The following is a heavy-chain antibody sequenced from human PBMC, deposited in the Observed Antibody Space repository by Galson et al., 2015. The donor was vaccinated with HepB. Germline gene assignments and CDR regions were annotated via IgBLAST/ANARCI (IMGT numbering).Heavy chain of an antibody. Sequence: SLRLSCAASGFTFSSYSMNWVRQAPGKGLEWVSSISSSSSYIYYADSGKGRFTIPRDNAKNSLYLQMNSLRAEDTAVYYCARGGYCSSTSCYGDYWGQGTLVTVSS. D-gene: IGHD2-2*01. CDR2: ISSSSSYI. J-gene: IGHJ4*02. V-gene: IGHV3-21*01. CDR3: ARGGYCSSTSCYGDY. CDR1: GFTFSSYS.